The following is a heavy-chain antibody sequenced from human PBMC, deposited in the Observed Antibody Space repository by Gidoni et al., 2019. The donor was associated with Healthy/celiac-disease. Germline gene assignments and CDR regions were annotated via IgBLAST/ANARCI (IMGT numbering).Heavy chain of an antibody. D-gene: IGHD2-2*01. CDR1: GFTFDDYA. V-gene: IGHV3-43D*03. Sequence: EVQLVESGGVVVQPGGSLRLSCAASGFTFDDYAMHWVRQAPGKGLEWVSLISWDGGSTYYADSVKGRFNISRDNSKNSLYLQMNSLRAEDTALYYCAKDIDWRSSTGGWFDPWGQGTLVTVSS. CDR3: AKDIDWRSSTGGWFDP. J-gene: IGHJ5*02. CDR2: ISWDGGST.